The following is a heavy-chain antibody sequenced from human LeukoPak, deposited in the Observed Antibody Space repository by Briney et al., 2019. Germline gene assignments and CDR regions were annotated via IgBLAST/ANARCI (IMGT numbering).Heavy chain of an antibody. CDR3: AKEGLDGYSYPSYYYYYYMDV. Sequence: PGGSLRLSCAASAFTFDDYGMSWVRQAPGKGLEWVSAINWNGVNTGYADSVKGRFTISRDNSKNTLYLQMNSLRAEDTAVYYCAKEGLDGYSYPSYYYYYYMDVWGKGTTVTVSS. V-gene: IGHV3-20*04. CDR2: INWNGVNT. D-gene: IGHD5-18*01. CDR1: AFTFDDYG. J-gene: IGHJ6*03.